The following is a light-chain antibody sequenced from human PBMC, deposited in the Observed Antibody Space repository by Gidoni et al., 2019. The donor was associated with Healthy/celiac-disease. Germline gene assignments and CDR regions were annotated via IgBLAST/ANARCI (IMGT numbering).Light chain of an antibody. CDR1: QSVLYSSNNKNY. J-gene: IGKJ2*01. V-gene: IGKV4-1*01. CDR3: QQYYSTMYT. CDR2: WAS. Sequence: IVMTPSPDSPAVSLGERATINCKSSQSVLYSSNNKNYLAWYQQKPGQPPKLLIYWASTRKSGVPDRFSGSGSGTDFTLTISSLQAEDVAVYYCQQYYSTMYTFGQGTKLEIK.